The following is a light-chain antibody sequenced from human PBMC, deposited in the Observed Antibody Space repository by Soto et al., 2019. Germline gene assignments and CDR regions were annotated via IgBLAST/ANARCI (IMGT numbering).Light chain of an antibody. CDR2: LNSDGSH. CDR3: QTWGTGVV. V-gene: IGLV4-69*01. CDR1: SGHSSYA. Sequence: QPVLTQSPSASASLGAPVKLTCTLSSGHSSYAIAWHQQQPEKGPRYLMKLNSDGSHSKGDGIPDRFSGSSSGAERYLTISSLQSEDEADYYCQTWGTGVVFGGGTKVTVL. J-gene: IGLJ2*01.